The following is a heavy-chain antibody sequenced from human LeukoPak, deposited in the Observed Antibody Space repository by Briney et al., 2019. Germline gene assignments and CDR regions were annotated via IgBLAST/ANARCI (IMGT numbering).Heavy chain of an antibody. Sequence: SETLSLTCTVSGGSISGYHCSWIRQPPGQGLEWIAYMHSTGVDNYSPSLRSRVTMSVDTSKNQCSLELNSVSAADSAVYYCARFSPFFDSSVHYLDYWGPGILVTVSS. CDR3: ARFSPFFDSSVHYLDY. J-gene: IGHJ4*02. D-gene: IGHD3-22*01. CDR2: MHSTGVD. CDR1: GGSISGYH. V-gene: IGHV4-59*08.